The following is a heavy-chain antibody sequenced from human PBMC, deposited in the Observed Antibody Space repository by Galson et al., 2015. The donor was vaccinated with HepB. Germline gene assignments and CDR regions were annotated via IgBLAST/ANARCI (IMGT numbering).Heavy chain of an antibody. J-gene: IGHJ3*02. V-gene: IGHV1-69*06. CDR2: IIPIFGTA. Sequence: SVKVPCKASGGTFSSYAISWVRQAPGQGLEWMGGIIPIFGTANYAQKFQGRVTITADKSTSTAYMELSSLRSEDTAVYYCARGGDYVWGSYHPKHAFDIWGQGTMVTVSS. CDR1: GGTFSSYA. D-gene: IGHD3-16*02. CDR3: ARGGDYVWGSYHPKHAFDI.